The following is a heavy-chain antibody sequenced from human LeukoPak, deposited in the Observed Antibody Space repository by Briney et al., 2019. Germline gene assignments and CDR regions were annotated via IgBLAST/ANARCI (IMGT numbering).Heavy chain of an antibody. CDR2: IWYDGSNK. Sequence: GGSLRLSCAASGFTFSTYGMHWVRQAPGKGLEWVAVIWYDGSNKYYADSVKGRFTISRDNSKNTLYLQMNSLRAEDTAVYYCAKGATYCGGDCYSGADYWGQGTLVTASS. CDR3: AKGATYCGGDCYSGADY. D-gene: IGHD2-21*02. CDR1: GFTFSTYG. V-gene: IGHV3-33*06. J-gene: IGHJ4*02.